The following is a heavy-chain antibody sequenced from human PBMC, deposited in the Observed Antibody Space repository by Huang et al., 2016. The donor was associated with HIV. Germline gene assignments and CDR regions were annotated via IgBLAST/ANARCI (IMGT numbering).Heavy chain of an antibody. D-gene: IGHD6-19*01. V-gene: IGHV1-3*01. J-gene: IGHJ5*02. CDR3: ARDKEAGTPFFDP. Sequence: QVQLVQSGAEVEKPGASVNLSCKASVFNFLTYALHWVRQAPGQRLAWMGWINGDGLTKYAQKFQGRVTITRDSSASTVYVDFKSLTYEDTAVYYCARDKEAGTPFFDPWGQGTLVTVSS. CDR1: VFNFLTYA. CDR2: INGDGLT.